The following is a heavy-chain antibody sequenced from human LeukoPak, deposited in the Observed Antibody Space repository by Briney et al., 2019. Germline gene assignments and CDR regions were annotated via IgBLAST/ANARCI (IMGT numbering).Heavy chain of an antibody. V-gene: IGHV3-49*04. CDR1: GFNFGGYP. CDR3: SRADSWSFNS. D-gene: IGHD2-15*01. Sequence: QPGGSLRLSCAPSGFNFGGYPMTWVRQAPGKGLEWVGIVRKKASGGATAYAASVKGRFTISRDDSNSIAYLQMNSLQTEDTAMYYCSRADSWSFNSWGQGTLVTVSS. CDR2: VRKKASGGAT. J-gene: IGHJ4*02.